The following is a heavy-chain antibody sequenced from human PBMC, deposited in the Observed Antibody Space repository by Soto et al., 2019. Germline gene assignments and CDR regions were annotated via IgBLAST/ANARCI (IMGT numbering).Heavy chain of an antibody. V-gene: IGHV5-51*01. J-gene: IGHJ5*02. CDR2: VYPCDSHT. Sequence: VEFVHLSSKSSGYNITNDWIGRVGPQPCKGLEWMWFVYPCDSHTRYNPSSQGQSTISADKSITTAYRQWASLKASDTAVYFCARKDKSGYFNWFDPWGQGTLVTVST. D-gene: IGHD3-22*01. CDR1: GYNITNDW. CDR3: ARKDKSGYFNWFDP.